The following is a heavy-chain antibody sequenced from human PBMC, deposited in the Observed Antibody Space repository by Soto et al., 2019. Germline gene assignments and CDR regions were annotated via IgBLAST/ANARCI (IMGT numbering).Heavy chain of an antibody. CDR2: IYHSGST. V-gene: IGHV4-30-2*01. Sequence: QLQLQESGSGLVKPSQTLSLTCAVSGGSISSGGYSWSWIRQPPGKGLEWIGYIYHSGSTYYNPSLKSRVTISVDRSKNQFSLKLSSVTAADTAVYYCARETRYYGSGSPDAFDIWGQGTMVTVSS. CDR1: GGSISSGGYS. D-gene: IGHD3-10*01. J-gene: IGHJ3*02. CDR3: ARETRYYGSGSPDAFDI.